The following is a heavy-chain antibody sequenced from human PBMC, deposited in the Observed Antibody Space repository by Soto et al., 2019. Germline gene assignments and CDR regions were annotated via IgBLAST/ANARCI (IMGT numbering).Heavy chain of an antibody. CDR1: GFTFSSYA. J-gene: IGHJ4*02. CDR2: ISYDGSNK. D-gene: IGHD1-26*01. V-gene: IGHV3-30-3*01. CDR3: AGGSGSYSY. Sequence: VQLVESGGGVVQPGRSLRLSCAASGFTFSSYAMHWVRQAPGKGLEWVAVISYDGSNKYYADSVKGRFTISRDNSKNTLYLQMNSLRAEDTAVYYCAGGSGSYSYWGQGTLVTVSS.